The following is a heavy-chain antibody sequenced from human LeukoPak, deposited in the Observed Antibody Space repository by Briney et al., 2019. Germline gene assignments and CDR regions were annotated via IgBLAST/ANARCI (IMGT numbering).Heavy chain of an antibody. V-gene: IGHV3-15*01. D-gene: IGHD3-10*01. CDR2: IKSKTDGGTT. CDR1: GFTFSNAW. Sequence: GGSLRLSCAASGFTFSNAWMSWVRQAPGKGLEWVGRIKSKTDGGTTDYAAPVKGRFTISRDDSKNTLYLQMNSLKTEDTAVYYCTTPNYGSGSYYNVSSEYFQHWGQGTLVTVSS. CDR3: TTPNYGSGSYYNVSSEYFQH. J-gene: IGHJ1*01.